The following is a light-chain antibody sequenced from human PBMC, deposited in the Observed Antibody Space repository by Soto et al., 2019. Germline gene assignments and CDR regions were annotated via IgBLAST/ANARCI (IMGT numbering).Light chain of an antibody. V-gene: IGKV3-11*01. CDR1: QSVSSY. CDR3: QQRSNWPIT. Sequence: EIVLTQSPATLSLSPGERATLSCRASQSVSSYLAWYQQKPGQAPRLLIYDASNRATGIPARFSGSGSGTEFTLTISSREAEDFAVYYCQQRSNWPITFGQGTRLEIK. CDR2: DAS. J-gene: IGKJ5*01.